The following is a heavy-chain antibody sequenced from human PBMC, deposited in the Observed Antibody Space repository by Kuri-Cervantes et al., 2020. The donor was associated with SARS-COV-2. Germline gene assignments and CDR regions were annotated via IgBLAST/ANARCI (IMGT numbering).Heavy chain of an antibody. CDR1: GFTFSNSD. V-gene: IGHV3-7*01. Sequence: GGSLRLSCAASGFTFSNSDMNWVRQAPGKGLEWVANIKQDGSEKYYVDSVKGRFTISRDDAKNSLYLQMNSLRAEDTAVYYCARVSSGYGFDYGGQGTLVTVSS. D-gene: IGHD5-12*01. CDR3: ARVSSGYGFDY. J-gene: IGHJ4*02. CDR2: IKQDGSEK.